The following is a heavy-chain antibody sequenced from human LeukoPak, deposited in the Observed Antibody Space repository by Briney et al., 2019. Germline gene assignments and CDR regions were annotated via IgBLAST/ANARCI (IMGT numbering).Heavy chain of an antibody. V-gene: IGHV3-21*01. J-gene: IGHJ3*02. CDR3: ARDRDYGDYIDAFDI. D-gene: IGHD4-17*01. CDR1: GFTFSVYS. Sequence: GGSLRLSCGASGFTFSVYSMNWVRQAPGKGLEWVSSITTSSSDMYYADSVKGRFTISRDNAKNSLYLQMNSLRAEDTAVYYCARDRDYGDYIDAFDIWGQGTMVTVSS. CDR2: ITTSSSDM.